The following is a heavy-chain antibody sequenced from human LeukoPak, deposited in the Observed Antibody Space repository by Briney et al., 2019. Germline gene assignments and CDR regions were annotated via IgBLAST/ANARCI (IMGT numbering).Heavy chain of an antibody. CDR2: IYSGGGT. CDR3: ATYSSSSDYFDY. J-gene: IGHJ4*02. CDR1: GVTVSRNY. D-gene: IGHD6-6*01. Sequence: QPGGSLRLSCAASGVTVSRNYMHWVRQAPGKGLEWVSIIYSGGGTSYADSVKGRFIISRDNSKNTLYLQMNSLRAEDTAVYYCATYSSSSDYFDYWGQGTLVTVSS. V-gene: IGHV3-53*01.